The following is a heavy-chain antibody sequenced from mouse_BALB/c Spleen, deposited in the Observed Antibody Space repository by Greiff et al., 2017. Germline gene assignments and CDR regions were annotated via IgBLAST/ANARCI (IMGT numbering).Heavy chain of an antibody. CDR1: GYTFTSYV. V-gene: IGHV1-14*01. D-gene: IGHD2-1*01. CDR2: INPYNDGT. CDR3: AREGGNYDYYAMDY. Sequence: EVQLQQSGPELVKPGASVKMSCKASGYTFTSYVMHWVKQKPGQGLEWIGYINPYNDGTKYNEKFKGKATLTSDKSSSTAYMELSSLTSEDSAVYYCAREGGNYDYYAMDYWGQGTSVTVSS. J-gene: IGHJ4*01.